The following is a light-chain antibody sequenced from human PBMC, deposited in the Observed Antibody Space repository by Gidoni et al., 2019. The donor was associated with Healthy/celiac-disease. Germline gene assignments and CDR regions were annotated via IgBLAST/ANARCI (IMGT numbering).Light chain of an antibody. CDR3: AAWDDSLNGHVV. CDR1: SSNIGSNT. V-gene: IGLV1-44*01. J-gene: IGLJ2*01. Sequence: QSVLPQPPSASGTPGQRVTISCSGSSSNIGSNTVNWSQQLPGTAPKLLIYNNNQRPSGVPDRFSGSKSGTSASLAISGLQSGDEADYYCAAWDDSLNGHVVFGGGTKLTVL. CDR2: NNN.